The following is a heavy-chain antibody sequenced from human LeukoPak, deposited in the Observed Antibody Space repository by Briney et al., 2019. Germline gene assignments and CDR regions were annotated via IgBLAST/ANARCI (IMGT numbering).Heavy chain of an antibody. V-gene: IGHV4-59*12. D-gene: IGHD1-1*01. CDR2: IYYSGST. CDR3: VPERRRNNDAFDI. CDR1: GGSISSYY. J-gene: IGHJ3*02. Sequence: PSETLSLTCTVSGGSISSYYWSWIRQPPGKGLEWIGYIYYSGSTNYNPSLKSRVTISVDTSKNQFSLKLSSVTAADTAVYYCVPERRRNNDAFDIWGQGTMVTVSS.